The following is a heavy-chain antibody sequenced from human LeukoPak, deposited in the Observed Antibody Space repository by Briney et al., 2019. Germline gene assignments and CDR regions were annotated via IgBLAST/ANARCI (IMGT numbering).Heavy chain of an antibody. CDR1: GFTFSSYS. CDR3: AIPPLSGTGSSRPLAEMDV. J-gene: IGHJ6*02. D-gene: IGHD3-10*01. V-gene: IGHV3-48*04. CDR2: ISHTGSTM. Sequence: PGGSLRLSCAASGFTFSSYSMNWVRQAPGKGLEWVSYISHTGSTMSYADSVKGRFTISRDNARNSLYLQMNGLRAEDTAVYYCAIPPLSGTGSSRPLAEMDVWGQGTTVTVSS.